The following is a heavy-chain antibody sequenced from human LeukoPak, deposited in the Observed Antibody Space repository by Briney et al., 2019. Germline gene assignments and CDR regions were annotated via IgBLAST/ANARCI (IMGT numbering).Heavy chain of an antibody. J-gene: IGHJ5*02. CDR1: GGSFSGYF. V-gene: IGHV4-34*01. CDR2: INHGGST. D-gene: IGHD2-2*01. CDR3: ARGGYCSSTSCYSSLGFDP. Sequence: SETLSLTCAVYGGSFSGYFWSWIRQPPGKGLEWIGEINHGGSTNYNPPLKSRVTISVDTSKNQFSLKLSSVTAADTAVYYCARGGYCSSTSCYSSLGFDPWGQGTLVTVFS.